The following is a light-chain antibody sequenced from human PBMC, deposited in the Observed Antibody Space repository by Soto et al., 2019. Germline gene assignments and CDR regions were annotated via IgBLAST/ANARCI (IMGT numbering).Light chain of an antibody. CDR3: AAWDDSLSGRV. CDR2: RNN. CDR1: SSNIGNNN. Sequence: QSVLTQAPSASGTPGQRVTISCSGSSSNIGNNNVYWYQQLPGTAPKLLIYRNNQRPSGVPDRFSGSRSGTSAPLAISGLRSEDEADYYCAAWDDSLSGRVFGTGTKVTVL. V-gene: IGLV1-47*01. J-gene: IGLJ1*01.